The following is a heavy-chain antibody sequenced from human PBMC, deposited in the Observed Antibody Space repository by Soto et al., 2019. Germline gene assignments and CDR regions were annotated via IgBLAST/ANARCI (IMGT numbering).Heavy chain of an antibody. CDR2: IWYDGSNK. CDR3: ARVETRDRRDSGLDY. V-gene: IGHV3-33*01. J-gene: IGHJ4*02. Sequence: QVQLVESGGGVVQPGRSLRLSCAASGFTFSSYGMHWVRQAPGKGLEWVAVIWYDGSNKYYADSVKGRFTISRDNSKNTLYLQMNSLRAEDTAVYYCARVETRDRRDSGLDYWGQGTLVTVSS. CDR1: GFTFSSYG. D-gene: IGHD1-26*01.